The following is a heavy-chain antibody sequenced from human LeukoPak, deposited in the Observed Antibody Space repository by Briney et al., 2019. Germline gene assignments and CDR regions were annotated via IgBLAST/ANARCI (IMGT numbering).Heavy chain of an antibody. CDR3: ARDRGIAAAGIFDY. D-gene: IGHD6-13*01. Sequence: PGGSLRLSCAASGFTFRNYYMHWVRQAPGKGLEWVAVISLDGNNEYYADSVKGRFSLSRDNSMNTLYLQLNSLRTEDTAMYYCARDRGIAAAGIFDYWGQGTLVTVSS. J-gene: IGHJ4*02. CDR2: ISLDGNNE. V-gene: IGHV3-30-3*01. CDR1: GFTFRNYY.